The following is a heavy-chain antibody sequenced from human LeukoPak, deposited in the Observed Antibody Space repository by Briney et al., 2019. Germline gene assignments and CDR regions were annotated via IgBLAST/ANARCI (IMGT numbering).Heavy chain of an antibody. V-gene: IGHV1-24*01. CDR1: GYTLTELS. D-gene: IGHD6-13*01. J-gene: IGHJ6*02. Sequence: ASVKVSCKVSGYTLTELSMHWVRQAPGKGLEWMGGFDPEDGETIYAQKFQGRVTMTEDTSTDTAYMELSSLRSEDTAVYYCARAKGAAGTSFLYYYYGMDVWGQGTTVTVSS. CDR3: ARAKGAAGTSFLYYYYGMDV. CDR2: FDPEDGET.